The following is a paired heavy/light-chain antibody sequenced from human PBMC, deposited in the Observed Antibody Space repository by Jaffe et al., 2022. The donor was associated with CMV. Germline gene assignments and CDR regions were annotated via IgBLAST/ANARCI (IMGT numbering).Light chain of an antibody. CDR1: RSNIGAGHD. J-gene: IGLJ2*01. V-gene: IGLV1-40*01. CDR2: DTK. CDR3: QSFDNNLRAL. Sequence: QSVLTQPPSVSGAPDQRVTISCTGSRSNIGAGHDVHWYQHLPGRAPQLLIYDTKNRPSGVPGRFSGSRSGASASLAITGLQPEDEGDYYCQSFDNNLRALFGGGTKVTVL.
Heavy chain of an antibody. CDR2: VNGRGDRT. V-gene: IGHV3-23*01. CDR3: AKDGYSGTGFNYNFYAMAV. D-gene: IGHD5-12*01. Sequence: EELLLESGGDLVQPGESLRLSCAASGWSFSSFAMSWVRQTPGKGLEWVSTVNGRGDRTYYPDSVKGRFIISRDNSKKTVFLQIDDLRIEDTGRYYCAKDGYSGTGFNYNFYAMAVWGQGTTVTVSS. J-gene: IGHJ6*02. CDR1: GWSFSSFA.